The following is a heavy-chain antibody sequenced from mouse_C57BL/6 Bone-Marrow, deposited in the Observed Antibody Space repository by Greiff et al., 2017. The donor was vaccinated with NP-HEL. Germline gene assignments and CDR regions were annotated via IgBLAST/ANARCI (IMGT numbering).Heavy chain of an antibody. CDR3: TREEVMITTRGAMDY. Sequence: VQLQQSGAELVRPGASVTLSCKASGYTFTDYEMHWVKQTPVHGLEWIGAIDPETGGPAYNQKFKGKAILTADKSSSTAYMELRSLTSEDSAVYYCTREEVMITTRGAMDYWGQGTSVTVSS. CDR2: IDPETGGP. CDR1: GYTFTDYE. V-gene: IGHV1-15*01. J-gene: IGHJ4*01. D-gene: IGHD2-4*01.